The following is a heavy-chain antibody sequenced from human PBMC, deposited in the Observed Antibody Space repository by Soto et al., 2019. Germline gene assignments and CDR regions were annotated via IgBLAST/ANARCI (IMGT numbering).Heavy chain of an antibody. CDR1: GASVSSDDYY. D-gene: IGHD2-2*01. J-gene: IGHJ4*02. Sequence: PSETLSLTCNVSGASVSSDDYYWTWIRQPPGKGLEWIGYIYYHGTTHYSPSLKSRVSMSVDTSRNQFSLNLTSVTAADTAVYYCARALKIPASGTYDYWGQGTLVTVSS. CDR2: IYYHGTT. V-gene: IGHV4-61*08. CDR3: ARALKIPASGTYDY.